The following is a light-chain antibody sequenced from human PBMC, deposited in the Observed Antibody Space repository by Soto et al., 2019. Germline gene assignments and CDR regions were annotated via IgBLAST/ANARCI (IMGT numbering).Light chain of an antibody. CDR3: QQRSNWPFT. CDR2: DAS. V-gene: IGKV3-11*01. CDR1: QSVSSY. J-gene: IGKJ5*01. Sequence: EIVLTQSPATLSLSPGERATLSCRASQSVSSYLSWYQQKPGQPPRLLIYDASTRATGIPDRFSGSGSGTDFTLTISSLDPEDFAVYYCQQRSNWPFTFGQGTRLEIK.